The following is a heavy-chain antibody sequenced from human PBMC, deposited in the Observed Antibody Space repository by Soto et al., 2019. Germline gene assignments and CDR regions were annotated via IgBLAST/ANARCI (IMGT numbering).Heavy chain of an antibody. J-gene: IGHJ6*02. CDR1: GFTFSNYE. CDR3: ARDTMVRGVMESYYYGMDV. V-gene: IGHV3-30*04. Sequence: SLRLYCAASGFTFSNYEMTWVRQSPEKGLEWVAVIAYDGTNKYYADSVKGRFTISRDNSKNTLYLQMNSLRAEDTAVYYCARDTMVRGVMESYYYGMDVWGQGTTVTVSS. CDR2: IAYDGTNK. D-gene: IGHD3-10*01.